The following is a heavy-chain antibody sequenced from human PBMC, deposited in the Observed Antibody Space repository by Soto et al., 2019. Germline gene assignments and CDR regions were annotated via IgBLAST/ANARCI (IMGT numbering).Heavy chain of an antibody. V-gene: IGHV3-23*01. J-gene: IGHJ4*02. Sequence: SGGSLRLSCAASGFTFTTYAMSWVRQAPGKGLEWVSIITSSGSGTYYGDSVKGRFTISRDNSKNTVYLQMNSLTVDDTAIYYCGKGGSSWSHFDYWGQGMLVTVSS. D-gene: IGHD6-13*01. CDR2: ITSSGSGT. CDR3: GKGGSSWSHFDY. CDR1: GFTFTTYA.